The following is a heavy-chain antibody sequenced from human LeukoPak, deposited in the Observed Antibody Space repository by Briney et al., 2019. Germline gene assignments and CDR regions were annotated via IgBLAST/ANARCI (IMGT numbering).Heavy chain of an antibody. D-gene: IGHD5-24*01. J-gene: IGHJ5*02. CDR1: GGSISNYY. Sequence: SETLSLTCTVSGGSISNYYWSWIRQPAGKGLEWIGRIYSSGSTDYNPSLKSRVTISVDTSKNQFSLKLSSVTAADTAVYYCARHGGAEMATISNWFDPWGQGTLVTVSS. CDR3: ARHGGAEMATISNWFDP. CDR2: IYSSGST. V-gene: IGHV4-4*07.